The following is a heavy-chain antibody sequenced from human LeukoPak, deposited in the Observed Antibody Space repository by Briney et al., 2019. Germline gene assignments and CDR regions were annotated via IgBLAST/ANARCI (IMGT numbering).Heavy chain of an antibody. CDR2: IYYTGSI. D-gene: IGHD3-10*01. Sequence: SETLSLTCTVSGGSISSGGYYWTWIRQPPGEGLEWIGYIYYTGSIDYNPSLKSRLSISLDTSKNQFSLKLNSVTAADTAVYYCARDHSYYFGSQTSTLDVWGQGTAVTVSS. CDR1: GGSISSGGYY. CDR3: ARDHSYYFGSQTSTLDV. V-gene: IGHV4-31*03. J-gene: IGHJ6*02.